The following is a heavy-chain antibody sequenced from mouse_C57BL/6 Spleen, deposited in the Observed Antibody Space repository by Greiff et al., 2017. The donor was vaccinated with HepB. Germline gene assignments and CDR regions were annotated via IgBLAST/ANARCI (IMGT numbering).Heavy chain of an antibody. D-gene: IGHD2-4*01. CDR3: ASQIYYDYDGFAY. Sequence: VQLQQSGAELAKPGASVKLSCKASGYTFTSYWMHWVKQRPGQGLEWIGYINPSSGYTKYNQKFKDKATLTADKSSSTAYMQLSSLTYEDSAVYYCASQIYYDYDGFAYWGQGTLVTVSA. CDR1: GYTFTSYW. CDR2: INPSSGYT. V-gene: IGHV1-7*01. J-gene: IGHJ3*01.